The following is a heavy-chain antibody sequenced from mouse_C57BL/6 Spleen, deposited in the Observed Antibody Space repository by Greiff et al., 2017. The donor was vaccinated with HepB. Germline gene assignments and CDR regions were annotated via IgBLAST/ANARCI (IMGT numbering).Heavy chain of an antibody. J-gene: IGHJ4*01. V-gene: IGHV5-16*01. CDR1: GFTFSDYY. Sequence: EVMLVESEGGLVQPGSSMKLSCTASGFTFSDYYMAWVRQVPEKGLEWVANINYDGSSTYYLDSLKSRFIISRDNAKNILYLQMSSLKSEDTATYYCASVNWDSYYYAMDYWGQGTSVTVSS. CDR3: ASVNWDSYYYAMDY. CDR2: INYDGSST. D-gene: IGHD4-1*01.